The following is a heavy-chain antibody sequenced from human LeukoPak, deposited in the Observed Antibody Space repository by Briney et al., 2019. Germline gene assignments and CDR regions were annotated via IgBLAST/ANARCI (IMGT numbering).Heavy chain of an antibody. CDR1: GYTFTSYG. V-gene: IGHV1-18*01. J-gene: IGHJ3*02. CDR3: ARAHGDYVVLGAFDI. D-gene: IGHD4-17*01. CDR2: ISAYNGNT. Sequence: ASVKVSCKASGYTFTSYGISWVRQAPGQGLEWMGWISAYNGNTNYAQKLQGRVTITADESTSTAYMELSSLRSEDTAVYYCARAHGDYVVLGAFDIWGQGTMVTVSS.